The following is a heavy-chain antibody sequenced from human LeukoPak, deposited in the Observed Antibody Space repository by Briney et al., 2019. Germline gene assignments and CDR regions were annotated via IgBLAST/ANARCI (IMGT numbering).Heavy chain of an antibody. J-gene: IGHJ4*02. Sequence: SETLSLTCTVSGGSISSYYWGWIRQPPGKGLEWIGYIYYSGSTNYNPSLKSRVTISVDTSKNQFSLKLSSVTAADTAVYYCARVGQYYYGSGSYRTLYFDYWGQGTLVTVSS. CDR3: ARVGQYYYGSGSYRTLYFDY. CDR2: IYYSGST. D-gene: IGHD3-10*01. V-gene: IGHV4-59*08. CDR1: GGSISSYY.